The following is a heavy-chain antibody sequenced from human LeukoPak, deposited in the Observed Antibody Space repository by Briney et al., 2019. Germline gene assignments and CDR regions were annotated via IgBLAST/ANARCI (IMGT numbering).Heavy chain of an antibody. CDR3: TRDRAGTQSWVEFDL. J-gene: IGHJ5*02. CDR1: GFSVSSTY. D-gene: IGHD3-10*01. V-gene: IGHV3-66*03. CDR2: IYTSGST. Sequence: PGGSLRLSCAASGFSVSSTYMSWVRQAPGKGLEWVSLIYTSGSTFYADPVMGRFTISRDNSKNTLFLQMNSLRAEDSAMYYCTRDRAGTQSWVEFDLWGQGTLVTVSS.